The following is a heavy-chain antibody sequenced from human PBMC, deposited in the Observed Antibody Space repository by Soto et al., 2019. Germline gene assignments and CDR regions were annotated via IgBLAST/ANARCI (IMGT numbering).Heavy chain of an antibody. CDR2: IYSGGST. CDR3: ARGLYDYIWGSYRYTGSFDY. V-gene: IGHV3-66*01. D-gene: IGHD3-16*02. CDR1: GFTVSSNY. Sequence: EVQLVESGGGLVQPGGSLRLSCAASGFTVSSNYMGWVRQAPGKGLEWVSVIYSGGSTYYADSVKGRFTISRDNSKNTLYLQMNSLRAEDTAVYYCARGLYDYIWGSYRYTGSFDYWGQGTLVTVSS. J-gene: IGHJ4*02.